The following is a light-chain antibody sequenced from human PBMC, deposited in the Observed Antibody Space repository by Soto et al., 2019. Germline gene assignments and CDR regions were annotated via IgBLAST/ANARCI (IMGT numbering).Light chain of an antibody. V-gene: IGLV2-23*03. J-gene: IGLJ3*02. Sequence: QSALTQPASVSGSPGHSITISCTGTSSDVGSYNLVSWYQQHPGKAPKLMIYEGSKRPSGVSNRFSGSKSGNTASLTISGLQAEDEADYYCCSYAGSSTFWVVGGGTQLTVL. CDR1: SSDVGSYNL. CDR2: EGS. CDR3: CSYAGSSTFWV.